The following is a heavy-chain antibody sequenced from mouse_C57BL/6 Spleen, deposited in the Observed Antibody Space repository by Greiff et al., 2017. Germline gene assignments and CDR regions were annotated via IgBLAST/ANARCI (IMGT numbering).Heavy chain of an antibody. V-gene: IGHV1-69*01. J-gene: IGHJ4*01. Sequence: QVQLQQPGAELVMPGASVKLSCKASGYTFTSYWMHWVKQRPGQGLEWIGEIDPSDSYPNYNQKFKGKSTLTVDKSSSTAYMQLSSLTSEDSAVYYCARRGLLWAMDYWGQGTSVTVSS. CDR2: IDPSDSYP. CDR1: GYTFTSYW. CDR3: ARRGLLWAMDY. D-gene: IGHD1-1*02.